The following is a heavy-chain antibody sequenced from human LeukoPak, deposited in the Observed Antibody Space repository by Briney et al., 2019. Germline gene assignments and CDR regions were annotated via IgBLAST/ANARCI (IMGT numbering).Heavy chain of an antibody. J-gene: IGHJ4*02. D-gene: IGHD2-2*01. CDR2: TSSSGSTI. CDR3: ARGGGYCSSTSCYFTPRHLVFDY. Sequence: PGGSLRLSCAASGFTFSSYEMNWVRQAPGKGLEWVSYTSSSGSTIYYEDSVKGRFTISKDNAKNSLYLQMNSLRADDTAFYYCARGGGYCSSTSCYFTPRHLVFDYWGQGTLVTVSS. V-gene: IGHV3-48*03. CDR1: GFTFSSYE.